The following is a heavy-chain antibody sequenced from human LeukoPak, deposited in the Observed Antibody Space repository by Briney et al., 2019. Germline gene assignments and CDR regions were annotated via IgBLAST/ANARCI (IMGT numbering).Heavy chain of an antibody. Sequence: GGSLRLSCAASGFTFRSYAMTWVRQAPGKGLEWVSEISASGDDTYYADSVKGRFTISRDNSKNTLFLQMNSLRAEATAVYYCAKGRVGSASYIDCWGQGTLVTVSS. V-gene: IGHV3-23*01. J-gene: IGHJ4*02. CDR2: ISASGDDT. D-gene: IGHD3-10*01. CDR3: AKGRVGSASYIDC. CDR1: GFTFRSYA.